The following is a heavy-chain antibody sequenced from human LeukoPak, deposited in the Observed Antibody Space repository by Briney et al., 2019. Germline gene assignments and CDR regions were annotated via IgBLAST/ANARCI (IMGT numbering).Heavy chain of an antibody. CDR1: GYTFTSYY. J-gene: IGHJ6*03. Sequence: ASVKVSCKASGYTFTSYYMHWVRQAPGQGLEWMGWISAYNGNTNYAQKLQGRVTMTTDTSTSTAYMELRSLRSDDTAVYYCARVSTMVRGVNNYYYYYYMDVWGKGTTVTISS. CDR3: ARVSTMVRGVNNYYYYYYMDV. CDR2: ISAYNGNT. V-gene: IGHV1-18*04. D-gene: IGHD3-10*01.